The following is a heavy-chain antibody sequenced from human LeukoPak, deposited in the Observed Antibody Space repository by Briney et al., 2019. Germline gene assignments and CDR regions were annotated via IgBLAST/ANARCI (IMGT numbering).Heavy chain of an antibody. Sequence: GSLRLSCAASGFTFISYGLHWVRQAPGKGLEWVAVIWSDGSNKYYADSVKGRFTVTRDDSKNTLYLQMSSLRAEDTALYYCARDYYGSGSYYLFEYWGQGTLVTVSS. CDR3: ARDYYGSGSYYLFEY. D-gene: IGHD3-10*01. CDR1: GFTFISYG. J-gene: IGHJ4*02. CDR2: IWSDGSNK. V-gene: IGHV3-33*01.